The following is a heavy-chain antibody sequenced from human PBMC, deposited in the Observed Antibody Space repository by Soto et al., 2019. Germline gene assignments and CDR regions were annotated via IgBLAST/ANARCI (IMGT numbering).Heavy chain of an antibody. CDR1: GFTFSSYA. Sequence: QVQLVESGGGVVKPGRSLRLSCAASGFTFSSYAMHWVRQAPGKGLEWVAVISYDGSNKYYADSVKGRFTISRDKSKNELSMRINSLRAENTGAEYWAGYASARTTFGVYYNGMDVWGQGTPVTVSS. CDR3: AGYASARTTFGVYYNGMDV. V-gene: IGHV3-30-3*01. J-gene: IGHJ6*02. D-gene: IGHD3-16*01. CDR2: ISYDGSNK.